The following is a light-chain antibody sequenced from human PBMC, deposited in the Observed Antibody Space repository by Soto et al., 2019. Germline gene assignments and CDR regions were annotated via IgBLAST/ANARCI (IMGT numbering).Light chain of an antibody. CDR2: KAC. CDR1: QSISSW. V-gene: IGKV1-5*03. Sequence: DIQMTQSPSTLSASVGDRVTITCRASQSISSWLAWYQQKPGKAPKLLIYKACSLESGVPSRFSGSGSGTEFTLTISSLQPDDFATYYCQQYNSYQGTFGQGTKVEIK. CDR3: QQYNSYQGT. J-gene: IGKJ1*01.